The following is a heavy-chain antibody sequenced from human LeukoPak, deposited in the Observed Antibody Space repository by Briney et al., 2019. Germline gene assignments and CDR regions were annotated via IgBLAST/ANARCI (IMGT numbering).Heavy chain of an antibody. CDR1: GGTFGSFA. CDR2: IIPIFGTA. CDR3: ARESSGWYESYWFDP. V-gene: IGHV1-69*06. D-gene: IGHD6-19*01. Sequence: GASVKVSCKTSGGTFGSFAIAWLRQAPGQGLEWMGGIIPIFGTANYAQKFQGRVTITADKSTSTAYMELSSLRSEDTAVYYCARESSGWYESYWFDPWGQGTLVTVSS. J-gene: IGHJ5*02.